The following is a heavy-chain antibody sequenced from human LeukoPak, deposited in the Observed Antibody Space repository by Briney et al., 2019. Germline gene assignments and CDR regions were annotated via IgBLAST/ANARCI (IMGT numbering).Heavy chain of an antibody. CDR3: AKDRALDIVATLFDY. CDR1: GFTVSSNY. CDR2: ISGSGGST. D-gene: IGHD5-12*01. J-gene: IGHJ4*02. Sequence: PGGSLRLSCAAPGFTVSSNYMSWVRQAPGKGLEWVSTISGSGGSTYYADSVKGRFTISRDNSKNTLYLQMNSLRAEDTAVYYCAKDRALDIVATLFDYWGQGTLVTISS. V-gene: IGHV3-23*01.